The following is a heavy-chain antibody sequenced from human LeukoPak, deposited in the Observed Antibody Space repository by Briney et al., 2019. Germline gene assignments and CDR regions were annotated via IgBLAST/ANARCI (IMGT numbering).Heavy chain of an antibody. Sequence: GGSLRLSCAASRFTFSSYAMSWVRQAPGKGLEWVSGISGRGGNTYYADSVKGRFTVSRDNSKNTLYLQMTSLRADDTAIYYCAKGATVTTGDYFDYWGQATLVTVSS. CDR2: ISGRGGNT. CDR1: RFTFSSYA. D-gene: IGHD4-17*01. V-gene: IGHV3-23*01. J-gene: IGHJ4*02. CDR3: AKGATVTTGDYFDY.